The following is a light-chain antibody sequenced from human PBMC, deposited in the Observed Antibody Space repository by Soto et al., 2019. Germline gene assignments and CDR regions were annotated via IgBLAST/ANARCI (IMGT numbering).Light chain of an antibody. CDR1: QSVSNN. J-gene: IGKJ1*01. V-gene: IGKV3-15*01. CDR2: GAF. CDR3: QQYNDWPLK. Sequence: EIVLTQSPGTLSLSPGERATLSCRASQSVSNNYLAWYQQKPGQAPRLLIYGAFTRATGIPARFSGTGSGTEFTLTISSLQSEDFALYYCQQYNDWPLKFGQGTKVDIK.